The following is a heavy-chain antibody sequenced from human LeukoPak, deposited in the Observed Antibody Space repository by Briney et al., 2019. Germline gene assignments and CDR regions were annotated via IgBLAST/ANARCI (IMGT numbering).Heavy chain of an antibody. J-gene: IGHJ6*03. CDR1: GFTFSSYS. CDR3: AKAGLERRFFYYYMDV. Sequence: GGSLRLSCAASGFTFSSYSMNWVRQAPGKGLEWVSSISSSSSYIYYADSVKGRFTISRDNAKNSLYLQMNSLRAEDTAVYYCAKAGLERRFFYYYMDVWGKGTTVTVSS. V-gene: IGHV3-21*04. CDR2: ISSSSSYI. D-gene: IGHD1-1*01.